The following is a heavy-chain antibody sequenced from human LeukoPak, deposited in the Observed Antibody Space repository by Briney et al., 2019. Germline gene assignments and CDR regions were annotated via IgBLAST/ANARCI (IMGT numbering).Heavy chain of an antibody. D-gene: IGHD7-27*01. Sequence: PGGSLRLSCAASGFTFSSYAMSWVRQAPGKGLEWVSVISGSGGSTYYADSVKGRFAISRDNSKNTLDLQMNSLRAEDTAVYYCARGNVGIGFYWYFDLWGRGTLVTVSS. CDR3: ARGNVGIGFYWYFDL. J-gene: IGHJ2*01. V-gene: IGHV3-23*01. CDR2: ISGSGGST. CDR1: GFTFSSYA.